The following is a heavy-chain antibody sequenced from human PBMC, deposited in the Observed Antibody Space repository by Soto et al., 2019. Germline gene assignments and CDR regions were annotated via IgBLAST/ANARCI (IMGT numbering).Heavy chain of an antibody. CDR1: GYTFTNYG. CDR3: AREWMGSTSY. CDR2: ISAYDGNT. J-gene: IGHJ4*02. Sequence: QVQLVQSGAEVKKPGASVKVSCKASGYTFTNYGITWVRQAPGQGLEWMGWISAYDGNTNYAQNIQGRVTMTTDTSTTTAYMELRSLRSDDTAVYYCAREWMGSTSYWGQGTLVTVSS. D-gene: IGHD1-26*01. V-gene: IGHV1-18*04.